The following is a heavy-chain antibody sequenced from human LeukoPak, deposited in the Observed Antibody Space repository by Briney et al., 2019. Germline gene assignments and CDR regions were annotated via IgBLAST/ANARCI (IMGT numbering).Heavy chain of an antibody. CDR3: TRGGRGLDV. CDR2: ISSDGSWI. CDR1: GFTFSSSW. Sequence: GGSLRLSCVASGFTFSSSWMHWVRQVPGKGLVWVSRISSDGSWISYADSVKGRFTISRDNAKSTLFLQMNSLRAEDTAVYYCTRGGRGLDVWGQGTTVTVSS. J-gene: IGHJ6*02. V-gene: IGHV3-74*01.